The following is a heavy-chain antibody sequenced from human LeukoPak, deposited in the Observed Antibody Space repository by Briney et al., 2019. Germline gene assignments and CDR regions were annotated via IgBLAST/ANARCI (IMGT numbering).Heavy chain of an antibody. J-gene: IGHJ4*02. Sequence: GGSLRLSCAASGFTFSSYSMNWVRQAPGKGLEWVSSISSSSYIYYADSVKGRFTISRDNAKNSLYLQMNSLRAEDTAVYYCARDTGLHPVAAPDYWGQGTLVTVSS. V-gene: IGHV3-21*01. CDR2: ISSSSYI. CDR1: GFTFSSYS. D-gene: IGHD2-15*01. CDR3: ARDTGLHPVAAPDY.